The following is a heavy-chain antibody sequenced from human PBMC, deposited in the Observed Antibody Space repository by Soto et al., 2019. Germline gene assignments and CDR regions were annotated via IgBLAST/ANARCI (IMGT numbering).Heavy chain of an antibody. CDR1: GGSISSSSYY. CDR3: ATLRITIFGVVTQFGENFDY. Sequence: PSETLSLTCTVSGGSISSSSYYWGWIRQPPGKGLEWIGSIYYSGSTYYNPSLKSRVTISVDTSKNQFSLKLSSVTAADTAVYYCATLRITIFGVVTQFGENFDYWGQGTLVTVSS. D-gene: IGHD3-3*01. J-gene: IGHJ4*02. V-gene: IGHV4-39*01. CDR2: IYYSGST.